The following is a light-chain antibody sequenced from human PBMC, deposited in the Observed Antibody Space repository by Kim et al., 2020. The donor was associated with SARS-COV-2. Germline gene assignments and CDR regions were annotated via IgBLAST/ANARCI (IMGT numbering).Light chain of an antibody. Sequence: SPGDRATLSCRASQSVSGSYLAWYQQKPGQSPRLLIYDTSSRATGIPDRFSGSGSGTDFTLTISRLEPEDFAVFYCQQYATAPPTFGQGTRLEIK. CDR2: DTS. CDR1: QSVSGSY. CDR3: QQYATAPPT. V-gene: IGKV3-20*01. J-gene: IGKJ5*01.